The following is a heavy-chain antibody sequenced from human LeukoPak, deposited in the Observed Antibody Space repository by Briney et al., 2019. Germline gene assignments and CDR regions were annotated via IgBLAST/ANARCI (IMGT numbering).Heavy chain of an antibody. J-gene: IGHJ3*02. D-gene: IGHD3-10*01. V-gene: IGHV4-59*01. CDR2: IDYSGTT. Sequence: SETLSLTCTVSDVSISSYHWSWVRQPPGKGLEWIGYIDYSGTTSYNPSLKSRVTISVDTSKNQSSLRVRSVSAADTAVYYCARATFMFRGVPLEPDAFDIWGQGTMVSVSS. CDR3: ARATFMFRGVPLEPDAFDI. CDR1: DVSISSYH.